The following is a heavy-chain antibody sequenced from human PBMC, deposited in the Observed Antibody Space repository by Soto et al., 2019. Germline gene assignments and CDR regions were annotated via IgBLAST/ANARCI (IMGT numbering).Heavy chain of an antibody. V-gene: IGHV4-39*01. J-gene: IGHJ2*01. D-gene: IGHD3-3*01. Sequence: PGKRQEWIGSIYYSGSTYYNPSLKSRVTISVDTSKNQFSLKLSSVTAADTAVFFFVQAEDGIRDGRAVSAFLLNRSSDL. CDR2: IYYSGST. CDR3: VQAEDGIRDGRAVSAFLLNRSSDL.